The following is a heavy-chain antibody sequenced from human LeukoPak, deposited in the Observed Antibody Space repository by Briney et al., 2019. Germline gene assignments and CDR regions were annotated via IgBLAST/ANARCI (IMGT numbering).Heavy chain of an antibody. CDR1: GFTFSSYA. CDR3: ARGRDYYDTSAGY. Sequence: GGSLRLSCSASGFTFSSYAMHWVRQAPGKGLEYVSAISSNGGSTYYADSVKGRFTISRDNSKNTLYLQMSSLRAEDTAVYYCARGRDYYDTSAGYWGQGTLVTVSS. V-gene: IGHV3-64D*06. D-gene: IGHD3-22*01. CDR2: ISSNGGST. J-gene: IGHJ4*02.